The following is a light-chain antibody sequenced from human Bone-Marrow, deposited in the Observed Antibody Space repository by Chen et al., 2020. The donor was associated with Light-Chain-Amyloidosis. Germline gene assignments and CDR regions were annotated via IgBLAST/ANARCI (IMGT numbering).Light chain of an antibody. CDR3: QVWDRSGDRPV. Sequence: SYVLTQPSSVSVAPGQTATIACGGNNIGSTSVHWYQQTPGQAPLLVVYDDSDRPSGIPERLCGSNSGNTATLTISRVEAGDEADYYWQVWDRSGDRPVFGGGTKLTVL. J-gene: IGLJ3*02. CDR1: NIGSTS. V-gene: IGLV3-21*02. CDR2: DDS.